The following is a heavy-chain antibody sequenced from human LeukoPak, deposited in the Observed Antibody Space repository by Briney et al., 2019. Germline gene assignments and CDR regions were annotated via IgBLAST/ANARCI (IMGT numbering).Heavy chain of an antibody. D-gene: IGHD5-18*01. CDR1: GFTFSSYW. J-gene: IGHJ4*02. CDR3: AREGYSYGYPFDY. Sequence: SGGSLRLSCAASGFTFSSYWMSWVRQAPGKGLEWVANIKQNGSEKYYVDSVKGRFTISRDNAKSSLYLQMNSLRAEDTAVYYCAREGYSYGYPFDYWGQGTLVTVSS. CDR2: IKQNGSEK. V-gene: IGHV3-7*03.